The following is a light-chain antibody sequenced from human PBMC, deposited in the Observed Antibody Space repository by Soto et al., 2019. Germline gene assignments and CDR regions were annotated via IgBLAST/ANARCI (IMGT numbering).Light chain of an antibody. J-gene: IGLJ1*01. CDR2: GNS. CDR1: SSNIGAGYD. Sequence: QSVLTQPPSGTGVPGQRVTISCTRSSSNIGAGYDVHWYQQLPGTAPKLLIYGNSNRPSGVPDRFSGSKSGTSASLAITGLQAEDEADYYCQSYDSSLVYVFGTGTKVTVL. V-gene: IGLV1-40*01. CDR3: QSYDSSLVYV.